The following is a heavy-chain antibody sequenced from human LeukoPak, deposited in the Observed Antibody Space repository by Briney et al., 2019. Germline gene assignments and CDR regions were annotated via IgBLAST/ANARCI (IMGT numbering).Heavy chain of an antibody. CDR2: INSDGSTT. CDR1: GFTFSNYW. CDR3: ARVGRDCYDF. J-gene: IGHJ4*02. V-gene: IGHV3-74*03. Sequence: GGSLRLSCAASGFTFSNYWMHWVRKAPGKGPVCISRINSDGSTTTYADSVKGRFTVSRDNARNTLYLQMNSLRVEDTAVYYCARVGRDCYDFWGQGTLVTVSS.